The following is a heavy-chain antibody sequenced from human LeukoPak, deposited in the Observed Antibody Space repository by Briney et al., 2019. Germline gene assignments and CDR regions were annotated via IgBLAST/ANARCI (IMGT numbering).Heavy chain of an antibody. CDR1: GFTFSSYG. D-gene: IGHD5-24*01. CDR2: ISYDGSNK. Sequence: GGSLRLSCAASGFTFSSYGMHWVRQATGKGLEWVAVISYDGSNKYYADSVKGRFTISRDNSKNTLYLQMNSLRAEDTAVYYCAKWGWLQAYWGQGTLVTVSS. V-gene: IGHV3-30*18. CDR3: AKWGWLQAY. J-gene: IGHJ4*02.